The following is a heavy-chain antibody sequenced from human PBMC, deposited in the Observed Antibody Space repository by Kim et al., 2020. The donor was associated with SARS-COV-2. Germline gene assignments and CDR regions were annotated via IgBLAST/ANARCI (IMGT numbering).Heavy chain of an antibody. Sequence: SETLSLTCAVYGGSFSGYYWSWIRQPPGKGPEWIGEINHSGSTNYNPSLKSRVTISVDTSKNQFSLKLSSVTAADTAVYYCALRTLVDCSGGSCYPDYWGQGTLVTVSS. CDR1: GGSFSGYY. J-gene: IGHJ4*02. D-gene: IGHD2-15*01. CDR3: ALRTLVDCSGGSCYPDY. CDR2: INHSGST. V-gene: IGHV4-34*01.